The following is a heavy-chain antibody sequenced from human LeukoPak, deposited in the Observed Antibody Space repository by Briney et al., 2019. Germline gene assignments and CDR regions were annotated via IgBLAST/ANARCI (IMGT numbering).Heavy chain of an antibody. V-gene: IGHV1-2*02. CDR1: GYIFTGYY. CDR3: ARKGRSTLDY. CDR2: IDPNSGGR. D-gene: IGHD1-26*01. J-gene: IGHJ4*02. Sequence: ASVKVSCKTSGYIFTGYYIYWVRQAPGQGFEWIGWIDPNSGGRNYSQNFQGRVSMARDTSVSTAFMELRGLRSDDTALYFCARKGRSTLDYWGQGTLVTLSS.